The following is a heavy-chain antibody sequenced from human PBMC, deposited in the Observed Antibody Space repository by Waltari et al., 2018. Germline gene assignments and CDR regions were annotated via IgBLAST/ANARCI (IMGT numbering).Heavy chain of an antibody. CDR1: GFSISNYW. Sequence: EVQLVESGGGSVQPGGSLRLSCVASGFSISNYWMTWVRQAPGKVLVWVSRIKNDGSITTYADSVRGRFAISRDNAKNTVYLQMNSLRIEDTAMYYCAKSDWFDPWGQGTLVTVSS. V-gene: IGHV3-74*01. CDR2: IKNDGSIT. J-gene: IGHJ5*02. CDR3: AKSDWFDP.